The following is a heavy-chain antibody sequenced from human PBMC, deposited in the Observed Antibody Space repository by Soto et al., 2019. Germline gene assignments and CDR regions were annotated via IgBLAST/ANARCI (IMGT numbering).Heavy chain of an antibody. CDR2: INHSGST. J-gene: IGHJ4*02. Sequence: PSETLSLTCAVYGGSFSEYYWSWIRQPPGKGLEWIGEINHSGSTNYNPSLKSRVTISVDTSKNQFSLKLNSVTAADTAVYYCARATPGRVVTATAIDSWGQGTLVTVSS. D-gene: IGHD2-15*01. CDR3: ARATPGRVVTATAIDS. CDR1: GGSFSEYY. V-gene: IGHV4-34*01.